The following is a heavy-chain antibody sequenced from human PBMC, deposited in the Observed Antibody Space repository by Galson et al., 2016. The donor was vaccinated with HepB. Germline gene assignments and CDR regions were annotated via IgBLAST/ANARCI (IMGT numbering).Heavy chain of an antibody. J-gene: IGHJ3*01. CDR2: ISRSGDSM. V-gene: IGHV3-11*01. CDR3: ARDLPDDSVEYFDVFDL. Sequence: SLRLSCAASGFTFSDYHMNWIRQAPGKGLEWISYISRSGDSMLYAASVRGRFTISRDNAAKSLYLQMTNLRAEDTAVYYCARDLPDDSVEYFDVFDLWGQGTMVTVSS. D-gene: IGHD4-17*01. CDR1: GFTFSDYH.